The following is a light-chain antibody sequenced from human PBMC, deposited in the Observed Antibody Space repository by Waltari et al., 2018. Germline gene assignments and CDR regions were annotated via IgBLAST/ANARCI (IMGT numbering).Light chain of an antibody. CDR2: DVS. J-gene: IGLJ1*01. Sequence: SALPQPASVSGSPGQSITIYCTGTSSDVGRYEYVSWYQQHPGKAPKLVIYDVSKRPAVVSNRYSGSTSGYAASLTIAGLQSEDEADYYSCSYPTTDTYVFGSETKVTVL. CDR1: SSDVGRYEY. V-gene: IGLV2-14*03. CDR3: CSYPTTDTYV.